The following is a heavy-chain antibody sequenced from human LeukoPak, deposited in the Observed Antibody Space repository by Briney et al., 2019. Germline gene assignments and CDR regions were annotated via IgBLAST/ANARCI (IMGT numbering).Heavy chain of an antibody. Sequence: TSETLSLTCTVSGGSISSYYWNWIRQPPGKGLEWIGYIYYSGSTNYNPSLKSRVTTLVDTSKNQFSLRLSSVTAADTAVYYCAREYSSSSGRRAFDFWGQGTMVTVSS. CDR3: AREYSSSSGRRAFDF. V-gene: IGHV4-59*08. D-gene: IGHD6-6*01. J-gene: IGHJ3*01. CDR1: GGSISSYY. CDR2: IYYSGST.